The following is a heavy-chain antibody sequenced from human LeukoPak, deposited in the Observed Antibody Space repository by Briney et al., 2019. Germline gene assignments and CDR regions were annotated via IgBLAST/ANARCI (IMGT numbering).Heavy chain of an antibody. CDR2: ISSSSSYI. Sequence: KSGGSLRLSCAASGFTFSSYSMNWVRQAPGKGLECVSSISSSSSYIYYADSVKGRFTISRDNAKNSLYLQMNSLRAEDTAVYYCARASGYSGYDYVLSDWFDPWGQGTLVTVSS. CDR1: GFTFSSYS. V-gene: IGHV3-21*01. D-gene: IGHD5-12*01. J-gene: IGHJ5*02. CDR3: ARASGYSGYDYVLSDWFDP.